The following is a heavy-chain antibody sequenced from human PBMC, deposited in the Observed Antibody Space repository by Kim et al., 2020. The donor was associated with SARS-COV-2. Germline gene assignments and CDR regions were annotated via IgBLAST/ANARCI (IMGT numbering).Heavy chain of an antibody. J-gene: IGHJ4*02. Sequence: SETLSLTCNVSGGSISGNSWSWIRQPPGKGLEWIGYMHSTGHTSHNPSFKSRVAISIDTSKNQLSLRLKYVTAADTALYFCARSLGSSSGWPDYFDHWGQGILVTVSS. CDR2: MHSTGHT. CDR3: ARSLGSSSGWPDYFDH. CDR1: GGSISGNS. V-gene: IGHV4-4*08. D-gene: IGHD6-6*01.